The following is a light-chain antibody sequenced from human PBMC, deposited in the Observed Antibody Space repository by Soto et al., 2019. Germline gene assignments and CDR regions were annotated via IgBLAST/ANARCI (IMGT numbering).Light chain of an antibody. V-gene: IGKV1-39*01. J-gene: IGKJ1*01. Sequence: DIQMTQYPSSLSASVGDTVTLTCRASQSISTYLNWYQHKPGKAPKLLIYAASSLQSGVPSKFSGSGSGADFTLTISSLQPEDFALYYCQQSYMTPWTFGQGTKVDIK. CDR1: QSISTY. CDR3: QQSYMTPWT. CDR2: AAS.